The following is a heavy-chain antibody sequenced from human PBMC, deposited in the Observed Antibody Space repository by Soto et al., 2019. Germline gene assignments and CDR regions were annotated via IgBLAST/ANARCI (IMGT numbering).Heavy chain of an antibody. CDR2: IRQDGSQK. Sequence: GSLRLSCAASGFTFSTYWMSWVRQAPGKGLEWVANIRQDGSQKYYVDSVKGRFTISRDNAKNSLYLQMNSPRADDTAVYYCARGGYCSSTSCSLFDCWGQGTLVTVSS. V-gene: IGHV3-7*01. CDR3: ARGGYCSSTSCSLFDC. J-gene: IGHJ4*02. CDR1: GFTFSTYW. D-gene: IGHD2-2*03.